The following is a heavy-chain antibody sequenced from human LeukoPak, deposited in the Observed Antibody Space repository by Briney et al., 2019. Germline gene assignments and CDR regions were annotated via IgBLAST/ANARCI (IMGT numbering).Heavy chain of an antibody. D-gene: IGHD6-25*01. CDR3: ARDGTRDYSSGWVYIDV. CDR2: IGSSDSTT. J-gene: IGHJ6*03. V-gene: IGHV3-48*03. CDR1: GFTFSSYE. Sequence: TGGSLRLSCVASGFTFSSYEMNWVRQAPGKGLEWLSYIGSSDSTTHYADSVKGRFTISRDNAKNSLYLLMNSLRVEDTAVYYCARDGTRDYSSGWVYIDVWGEGTTVTISS.